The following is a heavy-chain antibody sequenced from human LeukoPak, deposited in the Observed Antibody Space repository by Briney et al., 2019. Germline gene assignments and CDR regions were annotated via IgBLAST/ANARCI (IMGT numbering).Heavy chain of an antibody. V-gene: IGHV3-7*03. D-gene: IGHD2-15*01. Sequence: PGGSLRLSCAVSGFTSSSYWMSWVRQAPGKGLEWVAYIKQDGSEKYYVDSVKGRFTISRDNAKNSLYLQMNSLRAEDTAVYYCARAPYCIGGSCRFDYWGQGTLVTVSS. CDR3: ARAPYCIGGSCRFDY. CDR2: IKQDGSEK. J-gene: IGHJ4*02. CDR1: GFTSSSYW.